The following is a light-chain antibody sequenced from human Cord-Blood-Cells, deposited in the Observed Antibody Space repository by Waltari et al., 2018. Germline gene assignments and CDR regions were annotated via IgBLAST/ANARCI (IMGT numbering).Light chain of an antibody. V-gene: IGKV3-20*01. Sequence: EIVLTQSPGTLSLSPGERATLSCRASQSVSSSYLAWYQQKPGQAPRHLIYGASSRATGIPDRFSGCGSGTDFTLTISRLEPEDFAVYYCQQYGSSPRTFGQGTKVEI. CDR1: QSVSSSY. CDR2: GAS. J-gene: IGKJ1*01. CDR3: QQYGSSPRT.